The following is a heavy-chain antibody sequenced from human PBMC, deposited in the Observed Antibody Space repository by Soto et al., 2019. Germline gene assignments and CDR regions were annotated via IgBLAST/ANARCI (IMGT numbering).Heavy chain of an antibody. V-gene: IGHV1-69*02. CDR3: ARVAEMSTMSDSYYYYMDV. CDR2: IIPVLGVA. D-gene: IGHD3-22*01. J-gene: IGHJ6*03. CDR1: GDTFNNHT. Sequence: QVQLVQSGAEVKKPGSSVKVSCKASGDTFNNHTISWVRQAPGQELEWLGRIIPVLGVANYAQKLQGRVTITADKATTTAYMEVRNMRSEDTAMYYCARVAEMSTMSDSYYYYMDVCGKEATVNVSS.